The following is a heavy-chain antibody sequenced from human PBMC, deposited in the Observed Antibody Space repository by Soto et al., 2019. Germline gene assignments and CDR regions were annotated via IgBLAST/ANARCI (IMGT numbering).Heavy chain of an antibody. CDR3: ARSPLGYDYVRQTWREVGDSFDI. D-gene: IGHD3-16*01. V-gene: IGHV4-34*12. Sequence: TLSLTCAIYGASLGGFHWTWLRQAPGKGLEWIGELIHGGSTNYNPSLKGRVSFSLDTSKNQFSLHLMSVTAADTAVYYCARSPLGYDYVRQTWREVGDSFDIWGRGTLVTVSS. CDR1: GASLGGFH. CDR2: LIHGGST. J-gene: IGHJ3*02.